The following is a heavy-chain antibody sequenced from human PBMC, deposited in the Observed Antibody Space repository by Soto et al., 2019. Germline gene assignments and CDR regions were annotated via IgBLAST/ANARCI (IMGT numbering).Heavy chain of an antibody. CDR1: GLTIDNAW. CDR3: AKDRRAGGNSAFYFDF. J-gene: IGHJ4*02. D-gene: IGHD3-16*01. Sequence: PGGPLRLSCAASGLTIDNAWVSWVRQAPRKGLEWVSLISATGGGTYYADSVKGRFTISRDNSHNTLYLQVHSLTAEDTAVYYCAKDRRAGGNSAFYFDFWGQGAQVTVSS. V-gene: IGHV3-23*01. CDR2: ISATGGGT.